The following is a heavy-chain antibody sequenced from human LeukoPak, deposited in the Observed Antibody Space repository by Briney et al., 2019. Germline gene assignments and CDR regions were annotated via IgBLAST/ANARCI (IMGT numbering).Heavy chain of an antibody. CDR1: GGSLSGYY. CDR3: AREGGPYRPLDY. CDR2: INHSGST. Sequence: ASETLSLTCAVYGGSLSGYYWSWIRQPPGKGLEWIGEINHSGSTNYNPSLKSRVTISVDTSKNQLSLKLSSMTAADTAVYYCAREGGPYRPLDYSGQGTLVTVAS. V-gene: IGHV4-34*01. J-gene: IGHJ4*02.